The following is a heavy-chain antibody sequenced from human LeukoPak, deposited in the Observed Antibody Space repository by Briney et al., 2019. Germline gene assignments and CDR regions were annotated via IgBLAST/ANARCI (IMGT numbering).Heavy chain of an antibody. CDR1: GASISNYY. D-gene: IGHD4-17*01. J-gene: IGHJ4*02. Sequence: SETLSLTCNVSGASISNYYWSWIRQSPGKGLEWIGFIYYSGSPNYNPSLERRVTISFDTSRNYFSLKLSSVTAADTAVYYCARGGDYAVPDFDYWGQGTLVTVSS. V-gene: IGHV4-59*01. CDR3: ARGGDYAVPDFDY. CDR2: IYYSGSP.